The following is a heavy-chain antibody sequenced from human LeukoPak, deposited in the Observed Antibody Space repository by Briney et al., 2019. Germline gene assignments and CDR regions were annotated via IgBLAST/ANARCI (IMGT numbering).Heavy chain of an antibody. Sequence: GGSLRLSCSASGFTFSSHSMNWVRQAPGKGLEWVSSISSSSSYIYYADSVKGRFTISRDNAKNSLYLQMNSLRAEDTAVYYCARSPPYDYVWGSYRSGPGMAFDIWGQGTMVTVSS. J-gene: IGHJ3*02. CDR2: ISSSSSYI. CDR3: ARSPPYDYVWGSYRSGPGMAFDI. V-gene: IGHV3-21*01. CDR1: GFTFSSHS. D-gene: IGHD3-16*02.